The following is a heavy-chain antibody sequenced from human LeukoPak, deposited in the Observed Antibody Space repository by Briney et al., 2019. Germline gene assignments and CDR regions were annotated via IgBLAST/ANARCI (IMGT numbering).Heavy chain of an antibody. CDR3: ARVRKYQLLMYHYYYMDV. CDR2: MNPNSGNT. V-gene: IGHV1-8*01. CDR1: GYTFTSYD. Sequence: GASVKVSCKASGYTFTSYDINWVRQATGQGLEWMGWMNPNSGNTGYAQKFQGRVTMTRNTSISTAYMELSSLRSEDTAVYYCARVRKYQLLMYHYYYMDVWGKGTTVTVSS. D-gene: IGHD2-2*01. J-gene: IGHJ6*03.